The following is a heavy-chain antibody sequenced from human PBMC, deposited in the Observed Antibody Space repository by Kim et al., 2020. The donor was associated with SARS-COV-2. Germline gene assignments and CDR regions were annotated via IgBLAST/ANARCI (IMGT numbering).Heavy chain of an antibody. Sequence: GGSLRLSCAASGFTFSSYGMHWVRQAPGKGLEWVAVIWYDGSNKYYADSVKGRFTISRDNSKNTLYLQMNSLRAEDTAVYYCAREEIAVANYYYYGMDVWGQGTTVTVSS. J-gene: IGHJ6*02. V-gene: IGHV3-33*01. CDR3: AREEIAVANYYYYGMDV. D-gene: IGHD6-19*01. CDR1: GFTFSSYG. CDR2: IWYDGSNK.